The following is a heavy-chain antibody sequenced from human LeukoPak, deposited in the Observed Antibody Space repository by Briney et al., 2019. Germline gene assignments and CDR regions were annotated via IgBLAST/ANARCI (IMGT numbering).Heavy chain of an antibody. CDR3: ARVRDKSSYGYPVYFDY. D-gene: IGHD5-18*01. V-gene: IGHV4-31*03. Sequence: PSETLSLTCTVSGASVSSGDYYWRWIRQHPGKGLEWIGYIYYSGFTYYNPSLKSRLTISVDMSKNQFSLKLGSVTAADTAVYYCARVRDKSSYGYPVYFDYWGQGTLVSVSS. CDR2: IYYSGFT. J-gene: IGHJ4*02. CDR1: GASVSSGDYY.